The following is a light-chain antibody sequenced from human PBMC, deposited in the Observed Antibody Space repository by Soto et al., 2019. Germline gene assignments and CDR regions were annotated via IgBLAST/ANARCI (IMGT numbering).Light chain of an antibody. Sequence: EIVLTQSPATLSLSPGERATLSCRASQSVSSYLAWYQQKPGQAPRLLIYDSSNRATGIPAKFSGSGSGTDFTLPISSLEPQDVAVYYCQQRSNWPTFGPGTKVDIK. CDR1: QSVSSY. CDR2: DSS. V-gene: IGKV3-11*01. CDR3: QQRSNWPT. J-gene: IGKJ3*01.